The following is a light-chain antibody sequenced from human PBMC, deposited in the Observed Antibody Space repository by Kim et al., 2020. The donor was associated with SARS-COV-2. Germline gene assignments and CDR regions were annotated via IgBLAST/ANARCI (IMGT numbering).Light chain of an antibody. CDR1: KLGDKY. Sequence: VSQGKTASIICSGDKLGDKYASWYQQKPGQSPVVVIYQGKNRPSGIPERFSGASSGNTATLTISENQAMDEADYYCQAWDSNTVVFGGGTRLTVL. V-gene: IGLV3-1*01. CDR2: QGK. CDR3: QAWDSNTVV. J-gene: IGLJ2*01.